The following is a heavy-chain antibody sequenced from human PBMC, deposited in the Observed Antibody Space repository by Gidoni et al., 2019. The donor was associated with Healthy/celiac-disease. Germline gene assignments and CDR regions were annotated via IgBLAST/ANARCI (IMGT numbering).Heavy chain of an antibody. D-gene: IGHD4-17*01. J-gene: IGHJ6*02. CDR1: GYTFTSYY. CDR2: INPSGGST. CDR3: AQPTVNPYYYYGMDV. Sequence: QVQLVQSGAEVKKPGASVKVSCKASGYTFTSYYMHWVRQAPGQGLEWMGIINPSGGSTSYAQKFQGRVTMTRDTSTSTVYMELSSLRSEDTAVYYCAQPTVNPYYYYGMDVWGQGTTVTVSS. V-gene: IGHV1-46*03.